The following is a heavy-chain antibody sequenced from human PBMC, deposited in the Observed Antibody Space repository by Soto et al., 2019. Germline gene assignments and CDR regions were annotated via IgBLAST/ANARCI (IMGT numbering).Heavy chain of an antibody. Sequence: SETLSLTCAVYGGSFSGYYWSWIRQPPGKGLEWIGEINHSASTNYNPSLKSRVTISVDTSKNQFSLKLSSVTAADTAVYYCARGGGKLLWFGESRGSYYYGMDVGGQGTTVTVSS. J-gene: IGHJ6*02. V-gene: IGHV4-34*01. D-gene: IGHD3-10*01. CDR3: ARGGGKLLWFGESRGSYYYGMDV. CDR2: INHSAST. CDR1: GGSFSGYY.